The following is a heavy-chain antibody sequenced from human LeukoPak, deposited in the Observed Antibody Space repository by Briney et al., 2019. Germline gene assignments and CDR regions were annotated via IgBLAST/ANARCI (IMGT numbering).Heavy chain of an antibody. CDR2: IYHSGST. CDR1: GGSISSGGYY. J-gene: IGHJ4*02. V-gene: IGHV4-30-2*01. Sequence: SETLSLTCTVSGGSISSGGYYWSWIRQPPGKGLEWIGYIYHSGSTYYNPSLKSRVTISVDRSKNQFSLKLSSVTAADTAVYYCASPRYCSSTSCYGGDYWGQGTLITVSS. CDR3: ASPRYCSSTSCYGGDY. D-gene: IGHD2-2*01.